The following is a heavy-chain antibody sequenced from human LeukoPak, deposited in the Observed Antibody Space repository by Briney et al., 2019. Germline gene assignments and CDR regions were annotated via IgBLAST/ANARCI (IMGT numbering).Heavy chain of an antibody. D-gene: IGHD3-10*01. CDR3: ARGRVYGSGSSDY. J-gene: IGHJ4*02. CDR1: GFTFTSHW. V-gene: IGHV3-74*01. Sequence: PGGSLRLSCTASGFTFTSHWIHWVRQVAGKGLVSFSRIKGEGIGTNHADSVKGQFTISRDNANNTLYLQMNSLRVEGTAVYYCARGRVYGSGSSDYWGQGTLVTVS. CDR2: IKGEGIGT.